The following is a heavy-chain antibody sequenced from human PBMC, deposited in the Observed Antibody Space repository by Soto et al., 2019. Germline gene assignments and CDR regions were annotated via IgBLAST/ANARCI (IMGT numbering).Heavy chain of an antibody. Sequence: QVQLQESGPGLVKPSETLSLTCAVYGGSISSNKWWSWVRQPPGKGLEWIGEIYHSGSTNYNPSLKSRFTISFDKSLNQFSLKLSSVTAADSAVYYWARDEHIVVVPTSLGAMDVWGQGTTVTVSS. CDR2: IYHSGST. CDR1: GGSISSNKW. CDR3: ARDEHIVVVPTSLGAMDV. D-gene: IGHD2-2*01. J-gene: IGHJ6*02. V-gene: IGHV4-4*02.